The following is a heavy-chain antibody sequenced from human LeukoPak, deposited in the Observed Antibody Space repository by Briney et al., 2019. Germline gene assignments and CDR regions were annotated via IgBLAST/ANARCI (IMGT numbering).Heavy chain of an antibody. V-gene: IGHV3-33*01. CDR2: IWYDGSNK. Sequence: GGSLRLSCAASGFTFSSYGMHWVRQAPGKGLKGVAVIWYDGSNKYYADSVKGRFTISRDNSKNTLYLQMNSLRAEDTAVDYCARSTHYYDSSGYYPDLRYWGQGTLVTVSS. CDR1: GFTFSSYG. D-gene: IGHD3-22*01. CDR3: ARSTHYYDSSGYYPDLRY. J-gene: IGHJ4*02.